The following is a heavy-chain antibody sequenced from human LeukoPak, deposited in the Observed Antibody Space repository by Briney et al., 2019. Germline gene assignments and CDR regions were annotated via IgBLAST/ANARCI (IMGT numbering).Heavy chain of an antibody. Sequence: SETLSLTCTVSDGAIAGYSWSWIRQPPGKGLEWIGCIYYSGDTNYNPSLQSRVTVSVDTSKNQFSLKLTSVTAADTAVYYCARGVTTFDYWGQGTLVTVSS. J-gene: IGHJ4*02. D-gene: IGHD4-11*01. CDR3: ARGVTTFDY. CDR2: IYYSGDT. CDR1: DGAIAGYS. V-gene: IGHV4-59*01.